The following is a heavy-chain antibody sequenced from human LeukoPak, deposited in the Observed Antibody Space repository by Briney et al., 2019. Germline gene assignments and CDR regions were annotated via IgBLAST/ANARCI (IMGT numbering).Heavy chain of an antibody. V-gene: IGHV3-7*04. J-gene: IGHJ4*02. D-gene: IGHD4-23*01. Sequence: GGSLRLSCAASRFTFTDYWMRWVRHAPGKGLVWVSHIKHEGSEKHYTDSVRGRFSISRDNAKNTLYLQMNNVRAEDTALYFCARVGNGGRLIDCWRGGGQVTLSS. CDR2: IKHEGSEK. CDR1: RFTFTDYW. CDR3: ARVGNGGRLIDC.